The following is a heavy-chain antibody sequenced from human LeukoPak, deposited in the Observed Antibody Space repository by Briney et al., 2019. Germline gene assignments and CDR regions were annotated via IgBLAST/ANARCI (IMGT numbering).Heavy chain of an antibody. CDR3: ARLIRITMVRGVIDAFDI. Sequence: PSETLSLTCTVSGGSISSYYWSWIRQAPGKGLEWIGYIYYSGNTNYNPSLQSRVTISVDTSKNQFSLKLSSVTAADTAVYYCARLIRITMVRGVIDAFDIWGQGTMVTVSS. J-gene: IGHJ3*02. CDR2: IYYSGNT. D-gene: IGHD3-10*01. CDR1: GGSISSYY. V-gene: IGHV4-59*01.